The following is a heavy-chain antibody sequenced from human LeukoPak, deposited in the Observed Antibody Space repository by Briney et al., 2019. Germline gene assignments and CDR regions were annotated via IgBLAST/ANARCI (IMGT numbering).Heavy chain of an antibody. D-gene: IGHD3-10*01. V-gene: IGHV4-59*01. J-gene: IGHJ3*02. CDR3: ARVNRLWFGEIRALDI. CDR2: IYYSGST. Sequence: PSETLSLTCTVSGGSISSYYWSWIRQPPGKGLEWIGYIYYSGSTNYNPSLKSRVTISVDTSKNQFSLKLSSVTAADTAVYYCARVNRLWFGEIRALDIWGQGTMVTVSS. CDR1: GGSISSYY.